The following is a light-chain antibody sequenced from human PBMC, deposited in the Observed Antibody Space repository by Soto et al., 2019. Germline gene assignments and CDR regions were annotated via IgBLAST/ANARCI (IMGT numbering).Light chain of an antibody. V-gene: IGKV1-27*01. J-gene: IGKJ1*01. Sequence: DIQMTQSPSSLSASVGDRVTITCRASQHISDYLGWYQQRPGKVPNLIIYAASSLQSGVPSRFSGSGSGTDFTLTITSLQPEDVATYNCQEYTSVLRTFGQGTRVEI. CDR3: QEYTSVLRT. CDR2: AAS. CDR1: QHISDY.